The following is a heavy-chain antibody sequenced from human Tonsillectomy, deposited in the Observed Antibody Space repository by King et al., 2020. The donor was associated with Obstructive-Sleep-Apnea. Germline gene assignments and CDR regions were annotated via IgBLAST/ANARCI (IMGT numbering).Heavy chain of an antibody. Sequence: VQLQESGPGLVKPSETLSLTCTVSGGSISSYYWSWIRQPPGKGLEWIGYIYYSGSTNYNPSLKSRVTISVDTSKNQFSLKLSSVTAADTAVYYCARHYCSSTSCGYYFDYWGKGTLVTVSS. J-gene: IGHJ4*02. CDR1: GGSISSYY. CDR2: IYYSGST. CDR3: ARHYCSSTSCGYYFDY. D-gene: IGHD2-2*01. V-gene: IGHV4-59*08.